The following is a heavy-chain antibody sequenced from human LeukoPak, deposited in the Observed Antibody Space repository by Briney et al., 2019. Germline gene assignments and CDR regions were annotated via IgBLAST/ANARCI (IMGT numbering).Heavy chain of an antibody. CDR1: GGSISSINW. J-gene: IGHJ6*03. Sequence: SETLSLTCAVSGGSISSINWWSWVRQPPGKGLEWIGEIYHSGSTNYNPSLKSRVTISVDTSKNQFSLQLNSVTPEDTAVYYCARGRGGYSNSWLSGNYYYYMDVWGKGTTVTVSS. D-gene: IGHD6-13*01. CDR3: ARGRGGYSNSWLSGNYYYYMDV. V-gene: IGHV4-4*02. CDR2: IYHSGST.